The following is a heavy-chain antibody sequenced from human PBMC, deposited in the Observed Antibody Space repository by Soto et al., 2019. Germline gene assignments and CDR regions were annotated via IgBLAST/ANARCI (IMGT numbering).Heavy chain of an antibody. Sequence: EVQLLESGGGLVQPGGSLRLSCAASGFTFSSYAMSWVRQAPGKGLEWVSGLSGSGITTYYADSVKGRFTISRDNSQTTLYLQMNSRRGEDTAVYYCVKDENNNSWPGYYCNYWGQGPLVTVSS. D-gene: IGHD1-1*01. CDR3: VKDENNNSWPGYYCNY. CDR2: LSGSGITT. CDR1: GFTFSSYA. J-gene: IGHJ4*02. V-gene: IGHV3-23*01.